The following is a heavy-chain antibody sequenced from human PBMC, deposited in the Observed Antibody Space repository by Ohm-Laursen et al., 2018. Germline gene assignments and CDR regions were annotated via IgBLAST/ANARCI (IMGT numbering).Heavy chain of an antibody. CDR1: VGSISSSSYY. D-gene: IGHD3-3*01. J-gene: IGHJ4*02. Sequence: GTLSLTCTVSVGSISSSSYYWDWIRQPPGRGLEWIGSISYSGSGSTYYNPSLKSRVTISVDTSKNQFSLKLSSVTAADTAVYYCARRGYDFWSGYPFDYWGQGTLVTVSS. CDR2: ISYSGSGST. CDR3: ARRGYDFWSGYPFDY. V-gene: IGHV4-39*01.